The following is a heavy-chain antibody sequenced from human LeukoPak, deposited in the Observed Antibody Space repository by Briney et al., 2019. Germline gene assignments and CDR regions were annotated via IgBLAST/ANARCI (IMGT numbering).Heavy chain of an antibody. CDR3: ARDQGGCFGDSADNYFDY. J-gene: IGHJ4*02. V-gene: IGHV4-59*01. CDR1: GGSLSRYN. Sequence: PSGTLSLTCAASGGSLSRYNWSSIRQPPGKGLEWRGYIYYSGSTNYNPSPRRRVTISVDTSRNQFSLKLSSVTAADTAVYYCARDQGGCFGDSADNYFDYWGQGTLVTVSS. CDR2: IYYSGST. D-gene: IGHD3-10*01.